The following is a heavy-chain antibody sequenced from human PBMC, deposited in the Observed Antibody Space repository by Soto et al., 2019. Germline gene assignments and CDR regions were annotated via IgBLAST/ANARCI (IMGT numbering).Heavy chain of an antibody. CDR3: ARDPLWGTAMVLWYFDL. V-gene: IGHV3-30-3*01. D-gene: IGHD5-18*01. Sequence: QVQLVESAGGVVQPGWSLRLSCAASGFTFSSYAMHWVRQAPGKGLEWVAVISYDGSNKYYADSVKGRFTISRDNSKNTLYLQMNSLRAEDTAVYYCARDPLWGTAMVLWYFDLWGRGTLVTVSS. CDR2: ISYDGSNK. J-gene: IGHJ2*01. CDR1: GFTFSSYA.